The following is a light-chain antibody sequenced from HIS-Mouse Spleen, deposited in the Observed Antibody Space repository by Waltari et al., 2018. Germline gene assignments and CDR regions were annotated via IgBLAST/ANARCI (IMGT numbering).Light chain of an antibody. J-gene: IGLJ1*01. CDR1: SSDVGSYNL. V-gene: IGLV2-23*01. Sequence: QSALTQPASVSGSPGQSITISCTGTSSDVGSYNLVAGSQQHPGKAPKLMIYEGSKRPSGVSNRFSGAKSANTASLTISGLQAEDEADYYCCSYAGSSTYVFGTGTKVTVL. CDR3: CSYAGSSTYV. CDR2: EGS.